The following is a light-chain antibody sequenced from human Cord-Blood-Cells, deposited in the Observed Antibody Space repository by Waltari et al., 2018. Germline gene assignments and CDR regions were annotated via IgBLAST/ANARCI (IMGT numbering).Light chain of an antibody. Sequence: EIALTQSPATLSLSPGDRATLSCRASQSVSSYLAWYQQKPGQAPRLLIYDASNRATGIPARFSGSGSGTDFTLTISSLEPEDFAVYYCQQRSNWPGLTFGGGTKVEIK. CDR2: DAS. J-gene: IGKJ4*01. V-gene: IGKV3-11*01. CDR3: QQRSNWPGLT. CDR1: QSVSSY.